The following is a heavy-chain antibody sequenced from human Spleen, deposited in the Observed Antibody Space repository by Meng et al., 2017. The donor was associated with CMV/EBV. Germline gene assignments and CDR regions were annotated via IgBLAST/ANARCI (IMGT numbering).Heavy chain of an antibody. CDR2: INAYNGNT. CDR3: ARIHTWGYSKIEY. V-gene: IGHV1-18*01. D-gene: IGHD5-18*01. Sequence: KASGYTFISYGISWVRQVPGQGLEWMGWINAYNGNTDYMQKFQGRVTMTTDTSTRTAYMELRSLRSDDTAVYYCARIHTWGYSKIEYWGQGTQVTVSS. J-gene: IGHJ4*02. CDR1: GYTFISYG.